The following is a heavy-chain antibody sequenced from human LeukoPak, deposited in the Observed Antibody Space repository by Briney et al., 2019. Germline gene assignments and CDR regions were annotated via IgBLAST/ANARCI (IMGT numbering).Heavy chain of an antibody. CDR2: INPSGTIT. CDR3: ALIAPPHN. V-gene: IGHV1-46*01. J-gene: IGHJ4*02. D-gene: IGHD6-13*01. CDR1: GITFTSYY. Sequence: ASVKVYCKASGITFTSYYIHWVRQAPGRGLEWMGKINPSGTITTYAPKYQGRVTVTKDTSTNTVYMELSSLRSDDTAVYYCALIAPPHNWGQGTLVTVSS.